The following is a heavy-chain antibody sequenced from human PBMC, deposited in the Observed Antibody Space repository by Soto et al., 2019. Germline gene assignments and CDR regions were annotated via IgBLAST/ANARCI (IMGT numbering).Heavy chain of an antibody. J-gene: IGHJ3*02. Sequence: PSETLSLTCTVSGDSIMRDSYYWNWFRQHPGKGLEWIGYIYYSGTTAYNPSLKTRVTISPDTSKNQFSLNLSSVTAADTAVYYCARHLRVGAGIPLDIWGQGTTVT. D-gene: IGHD1-26*01. CDR1: GDSIMRDSYY. CDR3: ARHLRVGAGIPLDI. V-gene: IGHV4-31*03. CDR2: IYYSGTT.